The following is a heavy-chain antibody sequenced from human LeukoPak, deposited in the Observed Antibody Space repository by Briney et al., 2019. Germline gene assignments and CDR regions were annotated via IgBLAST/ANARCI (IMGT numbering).Heavy chain of an antibody. J-gene: IGHJ4*02. V-gene: IGHV1-2*02. CDR2: INPNSGGT. Sequence: ASVKVSCKASGYTFTGYYMHWVRQAPGQGLEWMGWINPNSGGTNYAQKFQGRVTMTRDTSISTAYMELSRLRSDDTAVYYCARDAGSCSSTSCPKDYWGQGTLVTVSS. CDR3: ARDAGSCSSTSCPKDY. D-gene: IGHD2-2*01. CDR1: GYTFTGYY.